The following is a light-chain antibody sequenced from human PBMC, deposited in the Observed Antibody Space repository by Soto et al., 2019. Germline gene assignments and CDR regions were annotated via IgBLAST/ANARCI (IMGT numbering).Light chain of an antibody. CDR1: QSVSSSY. J-gene: IGKJ1*01. CDR3: QQYGTPPQT. CDR2: GAS. Sequence: EIVLTQSPATLSLSPGDRATLSCRTSQSVSSSYLAWYQQKPGQAPRLLIYGASSRATGIPDRFSGSGSGTDFTLTISRLEPEDFAVYYCQQYGTPPQTFGQGTKVDIK. V-gene: IGKV3-20*01.